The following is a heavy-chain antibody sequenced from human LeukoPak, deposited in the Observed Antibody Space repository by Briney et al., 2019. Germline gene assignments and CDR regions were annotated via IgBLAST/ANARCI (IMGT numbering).Heavy chain of an antibody. Sequence: GGSLRLPCAASGFTFRNYVIHWVRQAPGKGLEWVAVTSSDLNVKLYADSVKGRFTISRDNSRSTLYLQMNSLRPEDTAIYYCAREGYYGSGSPPSLYFDYWGQGTLVTVSS. CDR1: GFTFRNYV. CDR2: TSSDLNVK. J-gene: IGHJ4*02. D-gene: IGHD3-10*01. V-gene: IGHV3-30-3*01. CDR3: AREGYYGSGSPPSLYFDY.